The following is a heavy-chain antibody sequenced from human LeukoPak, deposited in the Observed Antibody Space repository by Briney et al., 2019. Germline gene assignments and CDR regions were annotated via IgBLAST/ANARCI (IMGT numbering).Heavy chain of an antibody. J-gene: IGHJ4*02. Sequence: GGSVRLSCATSGFSFSSYAMSWVRQAPGKGLEWVSAISGSGGSTYYADSVKGRFTISRDNSKNTLYLQMNSLRAEDTAVYYCAKRSGGNSGAYYFDYWGQGTLVTVSS. V-gene: IGHV3-23*01. CDR1: GFSFSSYA. D-gene: IGHD4-23*01. CDR2: ISGSGGST. CDR3: AKRSGGNSGAYYFDY.